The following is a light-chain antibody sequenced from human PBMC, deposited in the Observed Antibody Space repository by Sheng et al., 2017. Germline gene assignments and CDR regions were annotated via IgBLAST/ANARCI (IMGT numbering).Light chain of an antibody. Sequence: QSALTQPASVSGSPGQSITISSTGSSSDIGSYNYVSWYQQHPGKAPKLLISDVSSRPSGVSTRFSGSKSGNTASLTISGLQAEDEGDYFCASYTKGATLVVFGGGTKLTVL. V-gene: IGLV2-14*03. J-gene: IGLJ2*01. CDR3: ASYTKGATLVV. CDR2: DVS. CDR1: SSDIGSYNY.